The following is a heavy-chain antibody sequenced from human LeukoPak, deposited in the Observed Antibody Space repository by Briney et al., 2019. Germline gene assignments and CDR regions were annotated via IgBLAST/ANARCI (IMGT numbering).Heavy chain of an antibody. CDR2: IYDSGST. CDR1: GGSISIYY. J-gene: IGHJ4*02. V-gene: IGHV4-59*12. D-gene: IGHD1-1*01. Sequence: SETLSLTCTVSGGSISIYYWSWIRQPPGKGLEWIGYIYDSGSTNYNPSLKSRVTISTDTSKNQFSLNLSSVTAADTAVYYCAREETGKEGFDYWGQGILVTVSS. CDR3: AREETGKEGFDY.